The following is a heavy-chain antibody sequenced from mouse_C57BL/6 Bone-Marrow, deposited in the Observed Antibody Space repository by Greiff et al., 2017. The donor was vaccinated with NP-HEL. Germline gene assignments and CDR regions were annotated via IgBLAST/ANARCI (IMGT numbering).Heavy chain of an antibody. V-gene: IGHV5-4*03. Sequence: EVKVVESGGGLVKPGGSLKLSCAASGFTFSSYAMSWVRQTPEKRLEWVATISDGGSYTYYPDNVKGRFTISRDNAKNNLYLQMSHLKSEDTAMYYCARGYDGYPFAYWGQGTLVTVSA. CDR3: ARGYDGYPFAY. D-gene: IGHD2-3*01. J-gene: IGHJ3*01. CDR1: GFTFSSYA. CDR2: ISDGGSYT.